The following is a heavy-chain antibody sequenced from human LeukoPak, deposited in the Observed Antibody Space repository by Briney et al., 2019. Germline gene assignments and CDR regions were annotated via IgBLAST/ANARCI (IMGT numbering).Heavy chain of an antibody. Sequence: SVKVSCKASGGTFSGYTISWVRQAPGQGLEWMGRIILILGIAKYAQKFQGRVTIPADKSTSTAYMELSSLRSEDTAVYYCARAIPNVDAVATHFDYSGQGTLVTVSS. J-gene: IGHJ4*02. D-gene: IGHD4-23*01. V-gene: IGHV1-69*02. CDR1: GGTFSGYT. CDR3: ARAIPNVDAVATHFDY. CDR2: IILILGIA.